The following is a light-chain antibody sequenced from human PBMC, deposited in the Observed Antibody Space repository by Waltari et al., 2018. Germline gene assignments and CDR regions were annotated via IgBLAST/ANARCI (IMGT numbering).Light chain of an antibody. J-gene: IGKJ2*01. V-gene: IGKV1-5*03. CDR1: QSISNY. CDR2: NAS. Sequence: DIQMTQSPSTLSASVGDRVTITCRASQSISNYLAWYQQKPGKAPNLLIYNASVLERGVPSRFSGSGSGTDFTLTISSLQPDDFATYYCQQHKAYPYTFGQGTKLAIK. CDR3: QQHKAYPYT.